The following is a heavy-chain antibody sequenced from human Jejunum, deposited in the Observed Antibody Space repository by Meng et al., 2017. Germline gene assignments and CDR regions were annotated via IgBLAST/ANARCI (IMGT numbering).Heavy chain of an antibody. Sequence: SMKISCAASGFTLSSYEMDWVRQARGKGLEWVSYISNSGSKIYYADVVKGRFNISRDNAKDSLYLQMDSLRAEETRVYYCARDYVPYYGLDVWGQGTSVTVSS. J-gene: IGHJ6*02. CDR3: ARDYVPYYGLDV. CDR1: GFTLSSYE. CDR2: ISNSGSKI. D-gene: IGHD3-16*01. V-gene: IGHV3-48*03.